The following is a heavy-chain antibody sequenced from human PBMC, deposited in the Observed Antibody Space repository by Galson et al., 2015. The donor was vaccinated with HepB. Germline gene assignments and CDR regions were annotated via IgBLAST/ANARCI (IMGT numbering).Heavy chain of an antibody. Sequence: SVKVSCKVSGYTLTELSMRWVRQAPGKGLEWMGGFVPEDGETIYAQKFQGRVTMTEDTSTDTAYMELSSLRSEDTAVYCCATDGKRYRFGELLANYYYYGLDVWGQGTTVTVSS. CDR3: ATDGKRYRFGELLANYYYYGLDV. V-gene: IGHV1-24*01. D-gene: IGHD3-10*01. J-gene: IGHJ6*02. CDR1: GYTLTELS. CDR2: FVPEDGET.